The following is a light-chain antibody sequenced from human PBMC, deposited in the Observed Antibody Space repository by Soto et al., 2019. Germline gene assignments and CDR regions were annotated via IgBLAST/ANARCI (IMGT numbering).Light chain of an antibody. CDR1: QGIRND. CDR2: AAS. J-gene: IGKJ5*01. V-gene: IGKV1-17*01. CDR3: LQHNSYPFT. Sequence: DIPMTQSPSSLSASVGDRVTITCRAIQGIRNDVGWYQQKPGKAPKSLIYAASSLQIGVPSRFSGSGSGTEFTSTISSLQPEDFATYQCLQHNSYPFTFGQGPRLEIK.